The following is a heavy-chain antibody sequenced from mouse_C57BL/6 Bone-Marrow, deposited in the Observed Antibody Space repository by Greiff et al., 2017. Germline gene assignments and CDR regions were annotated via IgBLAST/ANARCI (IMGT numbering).Heavy chain of an antibody. Sequence: VQLQQSGPVLVKPGASVKMSCKASGYTFTDYYMNWVKQSHGKSLEWIGVINPYNGGTSYNQKFKGKATLTVDKSSSTAYMELNSLTSEDSAVYYGGRWSGSSYDWYFDVWGTGTTVTVSS. CDR1: GYTFTDYY. J-gene: IGHJ1*03. CDR3: GRWSGSSYDWYFDV. V-gene: IGHV1-19*01. D-gene: IGHD1-1*01. CDR2: INPYNGGT.